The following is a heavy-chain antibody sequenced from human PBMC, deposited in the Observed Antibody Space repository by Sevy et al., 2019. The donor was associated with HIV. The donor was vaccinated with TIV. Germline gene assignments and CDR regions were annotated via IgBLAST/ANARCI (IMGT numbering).Heavy chain of an antibody. V-gene: IGHV3-23*01. D-gene: IGHD1-20*01. Sequence: GGSLRLSCAASGFTFSSYAMSWVRQAPGKGLEWVSAISGSGGSTYYADSVKGRFTISRDNSKNTLYLQMKSLRAEDTAVDYCAKDGYKPSVGDENYYYYYMDVWGKGTTVTVSS. CDR3: AKDGYKPSVGDENYYYYYMDV. CDR1: GFTFSSYA. CDR2: ISGSGGST. J-gene: IGHJ6*03.